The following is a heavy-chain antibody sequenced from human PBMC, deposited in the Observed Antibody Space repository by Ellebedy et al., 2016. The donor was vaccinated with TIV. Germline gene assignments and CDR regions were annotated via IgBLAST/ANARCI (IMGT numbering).Heavy chain of an antibody. V-gene: IGHV3-48*03. CDR1: GFTFSSFA. CDR2: ISSSGTTT. Sequence: GESLKISCAASGFTFSSFAMSWVRQAPGKGLEWVSLISSSGTTTHYADSVKGRFTISRDNDKKSLFLQMSSLRAEDTVVYYCAPRDGSYTYWGQGTLVTVSS. J-gene: IGHJ4*02. CDR3: APRDGSYTY. D-gene: IGHD3-10*01.